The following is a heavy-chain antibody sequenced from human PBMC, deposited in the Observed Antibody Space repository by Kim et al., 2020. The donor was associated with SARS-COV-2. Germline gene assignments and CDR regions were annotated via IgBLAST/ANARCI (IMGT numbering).Heavy chain of an antibody. CDR3: ARDLSGSSWSGDSDY. D-gene: IGHD6-13*01. Sequence: SVKRRFTISRDNSKHTLYLQMNSLGAEDTAVYYCARDLSGSSWSGDSDYWGQGTLVTVSS. J-gene: IGHJ4*02. V-gene: IGHV3-30*07.